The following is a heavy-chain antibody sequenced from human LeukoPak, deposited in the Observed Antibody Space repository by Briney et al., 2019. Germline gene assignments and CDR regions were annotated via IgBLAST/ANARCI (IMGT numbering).Heavy chain of an antibody. D-gene: IGHD2-2*01. J-gene: IGHJ3*02. Sequence: SETLSLTCTVSGGSISSSSYYWGWIRQPPGKGLEWIGSIYYSGSTYYNPSLKSRVTISVDTSKNQFSLKLSSVTAADTAVYYCARHQVVAGPIGDAFDIWGQGTMVTVPS. CDR1: GGSISSSSYY. CDR2: IYYSGST. V-gene: IGHV4-39*01. CDR3: ARHQVVAGPIGDAFDI.